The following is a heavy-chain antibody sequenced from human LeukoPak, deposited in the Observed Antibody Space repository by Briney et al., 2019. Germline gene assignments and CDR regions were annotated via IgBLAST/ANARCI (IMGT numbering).Heavy chain of an antibody. Sequence: GESLKISCKGSGYSFTSYWIGWVRQMPGKGLEWMGIIYPGDSDTRYSPSFQGQVTISADKSISTAYLQWSSPKASDTAMYYCASNPGYCSGGSCEYYFDYWGQGTLVTVSS. V-gene: IGHV5-51*01. CDR3: ASNPGYCSGGSCEYYFDY. CDR2: IYPGDSDT. CDR1: GYSFTSYW. J-gene: IGHJ4*02. D-gene: IGHD2-15*01.